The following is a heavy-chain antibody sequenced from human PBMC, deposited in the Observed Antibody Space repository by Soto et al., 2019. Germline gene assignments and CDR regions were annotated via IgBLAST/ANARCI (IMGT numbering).Heavy chain of an antibody. V-gene: IGHV3-23*01. D-gene: IGHD2-2*01. Sequence: GGSLRLSCAASGFTFSSYAMSWVRQAPGKGLEWVSAISGSGGSTYYADSVKGRFTISRDNSKNTLYLQMNSLRAEDTAVYYCAKDDRYCSSTSCYFRFDPWGQGTLVTVPS. CDR2: ISGSGGST. CDR3: AKDDRYCSSTSCYFRFDP. CDR1: GFTFSSYA. J-gene: IGHJ5*02.